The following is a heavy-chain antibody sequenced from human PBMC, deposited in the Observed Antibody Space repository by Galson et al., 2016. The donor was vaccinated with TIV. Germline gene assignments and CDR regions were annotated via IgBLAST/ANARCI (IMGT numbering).Heavy chain of an antibody. Sequence: SLRLSCAASGFTFSDYWMLWVRHAPGKGLEWVANINQDGTQRYHLDSVKGRFTISRDNARNSLYLQMNSLRPDDTAVYYRATDQGWEPAFDDWGQGTLVTVSS. CDR1: GFTFSDYW. V-gene: IGHV3-7*03. J-gene: IGHJ4*02. CDR2: INQDGTQR. D-gene: IGHD4-23*01. CDR3: ATDQGWEPAFDD.